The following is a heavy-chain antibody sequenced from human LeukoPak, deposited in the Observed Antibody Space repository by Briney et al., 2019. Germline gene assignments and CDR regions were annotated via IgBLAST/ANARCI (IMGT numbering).Heavy chain of an antibody. CDR1: GFTLDDYA. V-gene: IGHV3-9*01. D-gene: IGHD3-9*01. J-gene: IGHJ4*02. CDR3: AKGTYYDILTGFDY. CDR2: ISWNSGSI. Sequence: GRSLRLSCAASGFTLDDYAMHWVRQAPGKGLEWVSGISWNSGSIGYADSVKGRFTISRDNAKNSLYLQMNSLRAEDTALYYCAKGTYYDILTGFDYWGQGTLVTVSS.